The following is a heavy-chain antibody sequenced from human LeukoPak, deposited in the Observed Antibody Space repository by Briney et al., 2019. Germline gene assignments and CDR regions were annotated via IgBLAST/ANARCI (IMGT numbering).Heavy chain of an antibody. CDR1: DYTFTSYG. V-gene: IGHV1-18*01. CDR2: ISGQNGNT. J-gene: IGHJ4*02. D-gene: IGHD4-17*01. Sequence: ASVKVSCKASDYTFTSYGISWVRQAPGQGLEWMGWISGQNGNTNYLQKYRGRVTMTIDTPTNTAYMELRSLRSDDTAVYYCAKTSSIDGDYSPFFDYWGQGTLVTVSS. CDR3: AKTSSIDGDYSPFFDY.